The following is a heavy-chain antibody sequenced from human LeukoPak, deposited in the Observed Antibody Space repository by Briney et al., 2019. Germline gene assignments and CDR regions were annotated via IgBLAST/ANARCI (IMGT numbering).Heavy chain of an antibody. J-gene: IGHJ6*03. CDR1: GGTFSSYA. CDR2: IIPIFGTA. CDR3: ARVPVLWYGDYGPMSSYYYMDV. V-gene: IGHV1-69*13. D-gene: IGHD4-17*01. Sequence: ASVKVSCKASGGTFSSYAISWVRQAPGQGLEWMGGIIPIFGTANYAQKFQGRVTITADESTSTAYMELSSLRSEDTAVYYCARVPVLWYGDYGPMSSYYYMDVWGKGTTVTISS.